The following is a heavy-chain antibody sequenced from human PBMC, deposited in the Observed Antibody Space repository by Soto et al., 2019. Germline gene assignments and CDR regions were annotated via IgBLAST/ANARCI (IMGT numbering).Heavy chain of an antibody. J-gene: IGHJ3*02. D-gene: IGHD3-10*01. V-gene: IGHV4-59*01. Sequence: PSETLSLTCTVSGGSISSYYWSWIRQPPGKGLEWIGYIYYSGSTNYNPSLKSRVTISVDTSKNQFSLKLSSVTAADTAVYYCARDRDYGAFDIWGQGTMVT. CDR2: IYYSGST. CDR3: ARDRDYGAFDI. CDR1: GGSISSYY.